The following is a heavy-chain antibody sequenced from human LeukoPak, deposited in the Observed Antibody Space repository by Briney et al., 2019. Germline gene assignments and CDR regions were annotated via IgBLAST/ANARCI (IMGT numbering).Heavy chain of an antibody. D-gene: IGHD6-13*01. CDR1: GYTFTSYY. J-gene: IGHJ5*02. CDR3: AREQIAAAGTRWFDP. V-gene: IGHV1-46*01. Sequence: ASVKVSCKASGYTFTSYYMHWVRQAPGQGLEWMGIINPSGGSTSYAQKFQGRVTMTRDMSTSTVYMELSSLRSEDTAVYYCAREQIAAAGTRWFDPWGQGTLVTVSS. CDR2: INPSGGST.